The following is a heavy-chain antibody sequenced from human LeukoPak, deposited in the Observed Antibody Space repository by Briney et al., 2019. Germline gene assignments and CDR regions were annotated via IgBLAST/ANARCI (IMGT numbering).Heavy chain of an antibody. V-gene: IGHV3-30*02. CDR3: AKTYCSGTSCSGYFQH. CDR1: GFTFSSYG. Sequence: PGGSLRLSCAASGFTFSSYGMHWVRQAPGKGLEWVAFIRYDGSNKYYADSVKGRFTISRDNSKNTLYLQMNSLRAEDTAVYYCAKTYCSGTSCSGYFQHWGQGTLVTVSS. D-gene: IGHD2-2*01. CDR2: IRYDGSNK. J-gene: IGHJ1*01.